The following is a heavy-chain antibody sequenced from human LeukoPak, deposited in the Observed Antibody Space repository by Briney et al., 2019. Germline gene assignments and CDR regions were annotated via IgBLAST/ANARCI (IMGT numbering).Heavy chain of an antibody. CDR2: IYYSGST. Sequence: SETLSLTCTVSGGSISSGGYYWSWIRQHPGKGLEWIGYIYYSGSTYYNPSLKSRSTISVDRSQNQFSLKLSSVTAADSAGYYCARDGSRRGIDYWGQGTLVTVSS. D-gene: IGHD3-16*01. V-gene: IGHV4-31*03. CDR1: GGSISSGGYY. J-gene: IGHJ4*02. CDR3: ARDGSRRGIDY.